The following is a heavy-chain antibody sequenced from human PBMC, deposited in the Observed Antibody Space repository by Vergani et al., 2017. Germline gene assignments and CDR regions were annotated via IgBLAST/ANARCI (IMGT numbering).Heavy chain of an antibody. CDR1: GGSFSGYY. V-gene: IGHV4-34*01. CDR2: INHSGST. CDR3: ARGRGSSSSRYYYYYGMDV. J-gene: IGHJ6*02. D-gene: IGHD6-6*01. Sequence: QVQLQQWGAGLLKPSETLSLTCAVYGGSFSGYYWRWIRQPPGKGLEWIGEINHSGSTNYNPSLKSRVTISVDTSKNQFSLKLSSVTAADTAVYYCARGRGSSSSRYYYYYGMDVWGQGTTVTVSS.